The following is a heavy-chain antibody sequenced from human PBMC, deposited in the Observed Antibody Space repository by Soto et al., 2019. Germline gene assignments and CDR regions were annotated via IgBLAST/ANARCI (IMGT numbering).Heavy chain of an antibody. Sequence: QVQLVQSGAEVKKPGSSVKVSCKASGGTFSSYTISWVRQAPGQGLEWMGRIIPILGIANYAQKLQGRVTITANKSTSTAYMELSSLRSEDTAVYYCARDRGSSWYVPNWFDPWGQGTLVTVSS. CDR3: ARDRGSSWYVPNWFDP. D-gene: IGHD6-13*01. CDR1: GGTFSSYT. J-gene: IGHJ5*02. V-gene: IGHV1-69*08. CDR2: IIPILGIA.